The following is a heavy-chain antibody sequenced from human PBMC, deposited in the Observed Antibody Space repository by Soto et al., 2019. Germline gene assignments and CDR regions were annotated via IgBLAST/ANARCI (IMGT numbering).Heavy chain of an antibody. J-gene: IGHJ5*02. D-gene: IGHD2-2*01. Sequence: SGESLKISCRASGYNFTNYWITWVRQMPGKGLEWLGRIDPSDSYTNYSPSFQGHVTISADKSITTAYLQWSNLKASDTAIYYCARDEAYCTSTTCYQVDPWGQGTLVTVSS. CDR3: ARDEAYCTSTTCYQVDP. V-gene: IGHV5-10-1*01. CDR1: GYNFTNYW. CDR2: IDPSDSYT.